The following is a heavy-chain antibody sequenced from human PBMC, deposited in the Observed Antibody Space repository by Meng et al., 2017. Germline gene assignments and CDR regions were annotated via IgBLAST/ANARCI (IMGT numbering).Heavy chain of an antibody. CDR2: IIPIFGTA. D-gene: IGHD4-23*01. CDR1: GGNFSSYA. CDR3: ARGVGYGGNSLYFDY. V-gene: IGHV1-69*06. Sequence: VQTVQSGAGVKKPGYSVKVSCKAYGGNFSSYAISWVRQAPGQGLEWMGGIIPIFGTANYAQKFQGRVTITTDKSTSTAYMELSSLRSEDTAVYYCARGVGYGGNSLYFDYWGQGTLVTVSS. J-gene: IGHJ4*02.